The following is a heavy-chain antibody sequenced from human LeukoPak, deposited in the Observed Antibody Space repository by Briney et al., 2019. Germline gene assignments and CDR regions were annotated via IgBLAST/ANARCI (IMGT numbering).Heavy chain of an antibody. CDR1: GSTFSSYA. D-gene: IGHD1-20*01. CDR3: ANPLGNWKFTFDI. V-gene: IGHV3-23*01. J-gene: IGHJ3*02. Sequence: PGGSLRLSCAASGSTFSSYAMSWVRQAPGKGLEWVSSISGSGNRTYYADSVKGRFTISRDNSKNTLFLQMNSLRAEDTAVYYCANPLGNWKFTFDIWGQGTMVSVSS. CDR2: ISGSGNRT.